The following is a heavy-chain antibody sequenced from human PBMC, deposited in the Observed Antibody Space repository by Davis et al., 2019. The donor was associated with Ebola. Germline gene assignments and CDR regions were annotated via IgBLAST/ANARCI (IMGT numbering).Heavy chain of an antibody. J-gene: IGHJ4*02. Sequence: ASVKVSCKASGYTFTSYGISWVRQAPGQGLEWMGWMNPNSGNTGYAQKLQGRVTMTTDTSTSTAYMELSSLRSEDTAVYYCAESRAYYFDYWGQGTLVTVSS. CDR1: GYTFTSYG. CDR2: MNPNSGNT. V-gene: IGHV1-18*04. CDR3: AESRAYYFDY.